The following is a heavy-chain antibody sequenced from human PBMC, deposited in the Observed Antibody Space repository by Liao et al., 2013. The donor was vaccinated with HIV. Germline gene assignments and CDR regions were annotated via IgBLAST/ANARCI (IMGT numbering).Heavy chain of an antibody. J-gene: IGHJ6*03. Sequence: QVQLQESGPGLVKPSETLSLTCTVSGGSISTYYWSWIRQSAEKGLEWIGRVYIGGSTSYNPSLKSRVTMSVDTSTNQFSLNLTSVTAADTAVYYCARVRKSSSWTFKWGPWEYYMDVWGKGTAVIVSS. D-gene: IGHD6-13*01. CDR3: ARVRKSSSWTFKWGPWEYYMDV. CDR1: GGSISTYY. V-gene: IGHV4-4*07. CDR2: VYIGGST.